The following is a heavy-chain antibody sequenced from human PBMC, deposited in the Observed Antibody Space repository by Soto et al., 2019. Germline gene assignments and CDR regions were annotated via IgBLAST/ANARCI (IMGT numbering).Heavy chain of an antibody. V-gene: IGHV4-4*07. CDR3: ARHFDVDPSLDQYYFDL. D-gene: IGHD3-9*01. CDR2: IYASGRT. CDR1: GVSITPYF. Sequence: QVQLQESGPGLVKPSETLSLTCTVSGVSITPYFWSWIRQPAGKAPEWVGHIYASGRTTYNPSLTCRVTRFVSQAQVSLRLTSVTAADTAVYYCARHFDVDPSLDQYYFDLWGRGALVTVSS. J-gene: IGHJ2*01.